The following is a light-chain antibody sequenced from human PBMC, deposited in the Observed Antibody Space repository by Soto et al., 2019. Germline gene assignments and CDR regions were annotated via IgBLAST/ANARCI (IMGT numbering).Light chain of an antibody. CDR3: QQSYSPPYT. V-gene: IGKV1-39*01. CDR2: AAS. CDR1: QTISKS. J-gene: IGKJ2*01. Sequence: DIQMTQSPSSLSASAGDRVTIPCRASQTISKSLNWYQQKPGEAPKLLIYAASSLQSGVPSRFSGSGSGTHFNLTIISLPPEDFATDYCQQSYSPPYTFGQGTKLEIK.